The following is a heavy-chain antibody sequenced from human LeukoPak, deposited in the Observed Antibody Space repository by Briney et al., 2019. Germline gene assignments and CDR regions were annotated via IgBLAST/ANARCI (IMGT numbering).Heavy chain of an antibody. Sequence: SQTLSLTCAVSGGSISSGDYYWSWIRQPPGKGLEWIAYMYYSGSTYYNPSLKSRVTMSADPYKNQLSLKLSSVTAADTAVYYCARPYYYDSRIDPWGQGILVTVSS. V-gene: IGHV4-30-4*01. CDR3: ARPYYYDSRIDP. D-gene: IGHD3-22*01. CDR2: MYYSGST. CDR1: GGSISSGDYY. J-gene: IGHJ5*02.